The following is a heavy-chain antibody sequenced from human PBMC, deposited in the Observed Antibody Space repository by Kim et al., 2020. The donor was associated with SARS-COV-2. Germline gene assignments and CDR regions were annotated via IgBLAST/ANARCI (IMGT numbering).Heavy chain of an antibody. CDR2: IWYEGTNE. D-gene: IGHD5-12*01. CDR1: GFSFSKNG. J-gene: IGHJ4*02. CDR3: ARDKDGYHFVLDY. Sequence: GGSLRLSCEASGFSFSKNGMHWVRQAPGKGLEWVAGIWYEGTNEHYGDAVKGRFTISRDNIQNTLYLQMNALRADDTAMYYCARDKDGYHFVLDYWGQGTQVIVSS. V-gene: IGHV3-33*01.